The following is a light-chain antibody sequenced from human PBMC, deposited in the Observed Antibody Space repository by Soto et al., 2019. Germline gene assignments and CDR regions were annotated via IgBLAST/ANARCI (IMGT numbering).Light chain of an antibody. V-gene: IGKV1-39*01. J-gene: IGKJ1*01. CDR2: DAS. CDR1: QSISSY. Sequence: DIQMTQSPSSLSASVGDRVTITCRASQSISSYLNWYQQKPGKAPKLLIYDASTLQSGVPSRFSGSGSGTDFTLTISSLQPEDFAAYYCQQSYSTWTFGQGTKVDIK. CDR3: QQSYSTWT.